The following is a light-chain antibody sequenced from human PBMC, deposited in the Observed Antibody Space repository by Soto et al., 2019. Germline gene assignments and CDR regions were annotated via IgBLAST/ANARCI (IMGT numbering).Light chain of an antibody. CDR3: SSYTSSSTYV. V-gene: IGLV2-14*01. CDR2: DVS. J-gene: IGLJ1*01. Sequence: ALTQPASVSGSPGQSITISCTGASSDIGAYNYVSWYQQHPGKAPKLMIYDVSNRPSGISDRFSGSKSGNTASLTISGLQAEDEADYFCSSYTSSSTYVFGTGTKVTVL. CDR1: SSDIGAYNY.